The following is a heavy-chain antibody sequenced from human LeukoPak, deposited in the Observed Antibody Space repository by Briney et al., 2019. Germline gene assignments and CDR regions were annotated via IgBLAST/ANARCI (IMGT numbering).Heavy chain of an antibody. J-gene: IGHJ4*02. D-gene: IGHD6-19*01. V-gene: IGHV4-38-2*02. CDR2: IYHSGST. Sequence: PSETLSLTCTVSGYSISSGYYWGWIRQPPGKGLEWIGSIYHSGSTYYNPSLKSRVTISVDTSKNQFSLKLSSVTAADMAVYYCARDQGWGIDYWGQGTLVTVSS. CDR1: GYSISSGYY. CDR3: ARDQGWGIDY.